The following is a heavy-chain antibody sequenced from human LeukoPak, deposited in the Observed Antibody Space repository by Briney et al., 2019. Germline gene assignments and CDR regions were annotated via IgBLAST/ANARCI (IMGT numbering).Heavy chain of an antibody. D-gene: IGHD2-2*01. CDR2: IYYSGST. V-gene: IGHV4-61*01. CDR3: ARDLVPAATSYWFDP. J-gene: IGHJ5*01. CDR1: GGSISSSSYY. Sequence: PSETLSLTCTVSGGSISSSSYYWGWIRQPPGKGLEWIGYIYYSGSTNYNPPLKSRVTISVDTSKNQFSLKLSSVTAADTAVYYCARDLVPAATSYWFDPWGQGTLVTVSS.